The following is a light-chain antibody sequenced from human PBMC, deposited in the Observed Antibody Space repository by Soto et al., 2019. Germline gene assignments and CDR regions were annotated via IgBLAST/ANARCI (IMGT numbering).Light chain of an antibody. CDR1: QSISGY. Sequence: EIVLTQSPATLSLSPGERATLSCRASQSISGYLAWYQQRPGQAPRLLIYDASSRATGIPARFSGSGSGTDFTLTNSSLEPEDFAVYYCQQRSDWPRTFGQGTKVDIK. J-gene: IGKJ1*01. V-gene: IGKV3-11*01. CDR2: DAS. CDR3: QQRSDWPRT.